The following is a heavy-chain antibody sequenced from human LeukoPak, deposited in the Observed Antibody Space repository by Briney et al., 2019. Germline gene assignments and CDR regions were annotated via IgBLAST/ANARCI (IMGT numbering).Heavy chain of an antibody. CDR1: GGSISNYY. V-gene: IGHV4-59*01. D-gene: IGHD2-15*01. CDR3: ARVSFGNCSGGSCYNYYFDY. Sequence: NPSETLSLTCTVSGGSISNYYWTWIRQPPGKGLEWIGYIYYSGSTNYNPSLKSRVTISVDTSKNQFSLKLTSVTAADTAVYYCARVSFGNCSGGSCYNYYFDYWGQGTLVTVSS. CDR2: IYYSGST. J-gene: IGHJ4*02.